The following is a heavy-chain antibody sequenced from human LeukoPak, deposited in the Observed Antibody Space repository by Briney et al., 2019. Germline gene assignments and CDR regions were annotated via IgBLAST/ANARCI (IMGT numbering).Heavy chain of an antibody. CDR3: ARRVAVAGFDP. Sequence: PGGSLRLSCGASGFTFSSYSMNWVRQAPGKGLEWVSYISSSSSTIYYADSVKGRFTISRDNAKNSLYLQMNSLRAEDTAVYYCARRVAVAGFDPWGQGTLVTISS. V-gene: IGHV3-48*04. D-gene: IGHD6-19*01. CDR1: GFTFSSYS. J-gene: IGHJ5*02. CDR2: ISSSSSTI.